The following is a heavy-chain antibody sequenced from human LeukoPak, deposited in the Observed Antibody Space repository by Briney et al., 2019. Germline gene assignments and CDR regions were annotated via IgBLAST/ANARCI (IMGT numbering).Heavy chain of an antibody. CDR3: ARQVWSGWSREFDS. Sequence: PGGSLRLSCAASGFTFSDYYISWIRQAPGKGLEWVSCISSSGTTIYYVDSVKGRFTISRGNAKNSLYLQMNSLRAEDTAVNYCARQVWSGWSREFDSWGQGTLVTVSS. D-gene: IGHD6-19*01. J-gene: IGHJ4*02. V-gene: IGHV3-11*01. CDR1: GFTFSDYY. CDR2: ISSSGTTI.